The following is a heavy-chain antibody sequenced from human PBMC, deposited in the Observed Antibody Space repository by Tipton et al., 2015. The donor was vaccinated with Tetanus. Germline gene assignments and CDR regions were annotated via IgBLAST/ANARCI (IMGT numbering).Heavy chain of an antibody. V-gene: IGHV4-59*01. Sequence: LRLSCAVYGGSFSGYYWSWIRQPPGKGLEWIGYIYYSGSTNYNPSLKSRVTISVDTSKNQFSLKLSSVTAADTAVYYCARESWNRDAFDIWGQGTMVTVSS. CDR1: GGSFSGYY. CDR3: ARESWNRDAFDI. D-gene: IGHD1-1*01. CDR2: IYYSGST. J-gene: IGHJ3*02.